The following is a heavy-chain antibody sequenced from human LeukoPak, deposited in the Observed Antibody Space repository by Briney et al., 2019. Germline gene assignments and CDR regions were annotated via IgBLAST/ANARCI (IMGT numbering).Heavy chain of an antibody. V-gene: IGHV1-8*03. CDR2: MNPNSGNT. CDR3: ARVKWPPYYYDSSGYYAPLDY. D-gene: IGHD3-22*01. Sequence: ASVKVSCKASGYTFTSYDINWVRQATGQGLEWMGWMNPNSGNTGYAQKFQGRVTITRNTSISTAYMELSSLRSEDTAVYYCARVKWPPYYYDSSGYYAPLDYWGQGTLVTVSS. J-gene: IGHJ4*02. CDR1: GYTFTSYD.